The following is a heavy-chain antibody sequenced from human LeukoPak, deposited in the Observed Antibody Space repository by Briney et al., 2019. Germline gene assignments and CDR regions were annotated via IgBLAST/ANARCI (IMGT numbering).Heavy chain of an antibody. CDR1: GYTLTELS. V-gene: IGHV1-24*01. D-gene: IGHD3-22*01. J-gene: IGHJ4*02. CDR2: FDPEDGET. CDR3: ASYREYYYDSSGYYLDY. Sequence: EASVKVSCKVSGYTLTELSMHWVRQAPGKGLEWMGGFDPEDGETIYAQKFQGRVTMTEDTSTDTAYMELSSLRSEDTAVYYCASYREYYYDSSGYYLDYWGQGTLVTVSS.